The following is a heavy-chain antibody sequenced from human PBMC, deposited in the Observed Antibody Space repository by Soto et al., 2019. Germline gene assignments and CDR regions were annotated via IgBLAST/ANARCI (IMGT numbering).Heavy chain of an antibody. D-gene: IGHD3-10*01. CDR2: INHSGST. V-gene: IGHV4-34*01. J-gene: IGHJ6*02. CDR3: AREQRYYYGSGTANGYYYGMDV. Sequence: ETLSLTCAVYGGSFSGYYWSWIRQPPGKGLEWIGEINHSGSTNYNPSLKSRVTISVDTSKNQFSLKLSSVTAADTAVYYCAREQRYYYGSGTANGYYYGMDVWGQGTTVTVSS. CDR1: GGSFSGYY.